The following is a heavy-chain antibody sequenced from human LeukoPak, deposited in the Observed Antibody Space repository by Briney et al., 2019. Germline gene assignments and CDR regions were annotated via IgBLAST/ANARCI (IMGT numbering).Heavy chain of an antibody. J-gene: IGHJ6*02. D-gene: IGHD6-19*01. V-gene: IGHV3-30*18. CDR1: GFTFSSYG. Sequence: GGSLRLSCAASGFTFSSYGMHWVRQAPGKGLEWVAVISYDGSNKYYADSVKGRFTISRDNSKNTLYLQMNSLRAEDTAVYYCAKDSYYSGWYLNYYYGMDIWGQGTTVTVSS. CDR3: AKDSYYSGWYLNYYYGMDI. CDR2: ISYDGSNK.